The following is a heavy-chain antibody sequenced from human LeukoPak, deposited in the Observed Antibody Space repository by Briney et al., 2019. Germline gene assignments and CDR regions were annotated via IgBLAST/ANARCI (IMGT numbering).Heavy chain of an antibody. J-gene: IGHJ4*02. D-gene: IGHD6-19*01. CDR3: ARGSSGWHFDY. CDR2: IDQDGSEK. CDR1: GFTFSNYW. V-gene: IGHV3-7*04. Sequence: GGSLRLSCAASGFTFSNYWMNWVRQAPGKGLEWVANIDQDGSEKYSVDSVKGRFTISRDNAKNSLYLQLNSLRDEDTAVYYCARGSSGWHFDYWGQGTLVTVSS.